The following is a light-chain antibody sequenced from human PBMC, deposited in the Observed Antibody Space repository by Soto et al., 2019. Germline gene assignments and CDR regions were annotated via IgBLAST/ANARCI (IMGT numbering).Light chain of an antibody. CDR3: QQYNSYSYT. CDR2: KAS. Sequence: DIQMTQSPSTLSASVGDRVTITCRASQSISSWLAWYQQKPGKAPKLLIYKASNLETGVPSRFSGSGSGTEFTLTISRRQPEDFATYYCQQYNSYSYTLGQGTKLEIK. CDR1: QSISSW. V-gene: IGKV1-5*03. J-gene: IGKJ2*01.